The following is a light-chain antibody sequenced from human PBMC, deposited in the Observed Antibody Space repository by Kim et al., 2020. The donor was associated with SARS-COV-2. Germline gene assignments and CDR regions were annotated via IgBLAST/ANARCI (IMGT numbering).Light chain of an antibody. Sequence: PGKTARITWGGNNIGSKSVHWYQQKPGQAPVLVIYYDSDRPSGIPERFSGSNSGNTATLTISRVEAGDEADYYCQVWDSSSDHHVVFGGGTKLTVL. J-gene: IGLJ2*01. CDR1: NIGSKS. V-gene: IGLV3-21*04. CDR2: YDS. CDR3: QVWDSSSDHHVV.